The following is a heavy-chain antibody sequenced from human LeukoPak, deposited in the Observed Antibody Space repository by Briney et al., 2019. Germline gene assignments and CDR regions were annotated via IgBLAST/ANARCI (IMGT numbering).Heavy chain of an antibody. J-gene: IGHJ6*02. Sequence: SETLSLTCAVYGGSFSGYYWSWIRQPPGKGLEWIGEINHSGSTNYNPSLKSRVTISVDTSKNQFSLKLSSVTAADTAVYYCASGEGSDPYYYYGMDVWGQGTTVTVSS. CDR2: INHSGST. CDR1: GGSFSGYY. V-gene: IGHV4-34*01. D-gene: IGHD3-10*01. CDR3: ASGEGSDPYYYYGMDV.